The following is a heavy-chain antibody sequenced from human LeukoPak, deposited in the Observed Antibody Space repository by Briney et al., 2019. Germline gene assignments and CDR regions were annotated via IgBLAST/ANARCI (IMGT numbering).Heavy chain of an antibody. D-gene: IGHD3-10*01. Sequence: ASVKVSCKASGYTFTGYYMHWVRQAPGQGLEWMGWINPNSGGTNYAQKFQGRVTMTRDTSISTAYMELSRLRSDDTAVYYCARGDYYGSGSYYDWGQGTLVTVSS. CDR3: ARGDYYGSGSYYD. CDR2: INPNSGGT. V-gene: IGHV1-2*02. CDR1: GYTFTGYY. J-gene: IGHJ4*02.